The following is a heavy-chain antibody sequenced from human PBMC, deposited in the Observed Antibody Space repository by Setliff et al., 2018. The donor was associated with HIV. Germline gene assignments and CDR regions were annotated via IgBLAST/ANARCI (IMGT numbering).Heavy chain of an antibody. CDR1: GDSISGGGYF. Sequence: SETLSLTCTVSGDSISGGGYFWSWVRQHPGKGLEWIGYIYYTGNTDYNPSLKSRVTISLDTSKNQFSLKLSSVTAADTAVYYCARDRGRRGQLWLHFDYWGQGTLVTVSS. CDR3: ARDRGRRGQLWLHFDY. V-gene: IGHV4-31*03. J-gene: IGHJ4*02. D-gene: IGHD5-18*01. CDR2: IYYTGNT.